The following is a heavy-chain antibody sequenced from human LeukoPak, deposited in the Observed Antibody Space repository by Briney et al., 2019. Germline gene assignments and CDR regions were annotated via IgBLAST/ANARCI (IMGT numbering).Heavy chain of an antibody. CDR2: IRYDGSPK. Sequence: GGSLRLSCAASGFTFSSYGMHWVRQAPGKGLEWVAFIRYDGSPKYYADSVKGRFTISRDNSKNTLYLQMNSLRAEDTAVYYCAKDRPTPYFDYWGQGTLVAVSS. J-gene: IGHJ4*02. D-gene: IGHD4-17*01. V-gene: IGHV3-30*02. CDR3: AKDRPTPYFDY. CDR1: GFTFSSYG.